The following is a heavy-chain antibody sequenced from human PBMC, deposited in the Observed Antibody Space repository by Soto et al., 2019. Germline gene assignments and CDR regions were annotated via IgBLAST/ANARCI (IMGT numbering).Heavy chain of an antibody. CDR2: INPNGGST. J-gene: IGHJ5*02. CDR3: ARGEIGCSSTSCYLTSSWFDP. Sequence: ASVKVSCKASGYTFTNYYIDWVRQAPGQGLEWMGIINPNGGSTTYVQKFQGRVTMTRDTSTSTVYMELSSLRSEDTAVYYCARGEIGCSSTSCYLTSSWFDPWGQGTLVTVSS. V-gene: IGHV1-46*01. D-gene: IGHD2-2*01. CDR1: GYTFTNYY.